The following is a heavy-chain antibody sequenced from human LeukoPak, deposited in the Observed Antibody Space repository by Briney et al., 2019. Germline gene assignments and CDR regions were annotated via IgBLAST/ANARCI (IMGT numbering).Heavy chain of an antibody. D-gene: IGHD2-21*01. Sequence: PGGSLRLSCAASGFTFSSYAMHWVRQAPGKGLEYVSAISRNGDSTYYANSVKDRFTISRDNSKNTLYLQMGSLRAEDMAVYYCARALGLWCESHWYFDLWGRGTLVTVSS. CDR3: ARALGLWCESHWYFDL. V-gene: IGHV3-64*01. CDR1: GFTFSSYA. J-gene: IGHJ2*01. CDR2: ISRNGDST.